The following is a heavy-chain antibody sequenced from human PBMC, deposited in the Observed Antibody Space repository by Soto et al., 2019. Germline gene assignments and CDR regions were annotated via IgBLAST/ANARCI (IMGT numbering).Heavy chain of an antibody. CDR3: ARLWGWFGDY. Sequence: QVQLQESGPGLVKPSETLALTCTVSGGSISSYYWSWIRQPPGKGLEWIGYIYYSGSTNYNTSLKSRVTISVATSKNQFSLKLSSVTAADTAVYYCARLWGWFGDYWGQGTLVTVSS. D-gene: IGHD3-10*01. V-gene: IGHV4-59*08. J-gene: IGHJ4*02. CDR2: IYYSGST. CDR1: GGSISSYY.